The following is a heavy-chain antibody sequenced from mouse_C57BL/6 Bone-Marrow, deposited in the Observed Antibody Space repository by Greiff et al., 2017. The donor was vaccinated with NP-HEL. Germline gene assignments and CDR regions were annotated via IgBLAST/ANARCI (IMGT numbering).Heavy chain of an antibody. CDR1: GYSITSGYY. Sequence: EVKLEESGPGLVKPSQSLSLTCSVTGYSITSGYYWNWIRQFPGNKLEWMGYISYDGSNNYNPSLKNRISITRDTSKNQFFLKLNSVTTEDTATYYCARDPNYYGSSYQFAYWGQGTLVTVSA. CDR2: ISYDGSN. V-gene: IGHV3-6*01. CDR3: ARDPNYYGSSYQFAY. D-gene: IGHD1-1*01. J-gene: IGHJ3*01.